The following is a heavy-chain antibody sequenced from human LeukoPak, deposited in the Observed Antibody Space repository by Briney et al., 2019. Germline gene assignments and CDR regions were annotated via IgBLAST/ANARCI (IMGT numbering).Heavy chain of an antibody. CDR2: IIPIFGTA. V-gene: IGHV1-69*01. Sequence: GASVKVSCKASGGTFSSYAISWVRQAPGQGLEWMGGIIPIFGTANYAQKFQGRVTITADESTSTAYMELSSLRSKDTAVYYCARGEGTIYSSSTYFDYWGQGTLVTVSS. J-gene: IGHJ4*02. CDR1: GGTFSSYA. D-gene: IGHD6-13*01. CDR3: ARGEGTIYSSSTYFDY.